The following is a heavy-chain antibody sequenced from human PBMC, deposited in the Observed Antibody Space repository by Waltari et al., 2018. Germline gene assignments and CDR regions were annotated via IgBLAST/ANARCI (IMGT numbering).Heavy chain of an antibody. CDR1: GLPFGRLW. J-gene: IGHJ3*02. CDR2: IKQDGSEI. CDR3: AGGGGFLCDI. D-gene: IGHD3-3*01. V-gene: IGHV3-7*01. Sequence: EVQLVESGGGLVQPGGSLRLSCAISGLPFGRLWMGWFRQAPGKGLEWVANIKQDGSEIYYVDSVKGRFTISRDNAKNSLYLQMNSLTTEDTAVYYCAGGGGFLCDIWGQGTLVTVSS.